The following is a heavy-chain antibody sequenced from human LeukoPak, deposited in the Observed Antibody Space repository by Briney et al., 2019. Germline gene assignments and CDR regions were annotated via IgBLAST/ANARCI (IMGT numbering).Heavy chain of an antibody. CDR1: GFTFSTYS. V-gene: IGHV3-48*04. CDR2: ISSSGLNT. Sequence: GGSLRLSCAASGFTFSTYSMAWVRQVPGKGLEWVSYISSSGLNTYYADSVRGRFTISRDNAKNSLSLQMNSLRADDTAVYFCARDGWNYCFDYWGQGTLVTVSS. CDR3: ARDGWNYCFDY. D-gene: IGHD1-7*01. J-gene: IGHJ4*02.